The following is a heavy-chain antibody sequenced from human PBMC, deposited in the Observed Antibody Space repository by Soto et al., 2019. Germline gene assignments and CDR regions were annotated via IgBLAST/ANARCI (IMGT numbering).Heavy chain of an antibody. J-gene: IGHJ6*02. CDR3: AREIGYYDILTGYLHYYYGMDV. CDR2: IYYSGST. D-gene: IGHD3-9*01. V-gene: IGHV4-30-4*01. CDR1: GGSISSGDYY. Sequence: PSETLSLTCTVSGGSISSGDYYWSWIRQPPGKGLEWIGYIYYSGSTYYNPSLKSRVTISVDTSKNQFSLKLSSVTAADTAVYYCAREIGYYDILTGYLHYYYGMDVWGQGTTVTVSS.